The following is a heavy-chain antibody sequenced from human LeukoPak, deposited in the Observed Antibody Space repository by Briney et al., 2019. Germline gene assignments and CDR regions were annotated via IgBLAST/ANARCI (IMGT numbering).Heavy chain of an antibody. Sequence: PGGPLRLSCAASGFTFSRYGMYWVRQAPGKGLEYVSAVSSNGGSTYYANSVKGRFTISRDNSKNTLYLQMGSLRGEDMAVYYCARGYDFWSGYYPRNHMDVWGKGTTVTVSS. J-gene: IGHJ6*03. CDR3: ARGYDFWSGYYPRNHMDV. CDR2: VSSNGGST. V-gene: IGHV3-64*01. CDR1: GFTFSRYG. D-gene: IGHD3-3*01.